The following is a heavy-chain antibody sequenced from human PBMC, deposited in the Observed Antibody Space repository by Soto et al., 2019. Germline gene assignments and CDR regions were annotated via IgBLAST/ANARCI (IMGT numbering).Heavy chain of an antibody. CDR2: ISYDGSNQ. Sequence: QVQLVESGGGVVKPGRSLRLSCAASGLTFRDYGMHWVRQAPGKGLEWVTIISYDGSNQYYADSVKGRFTISRDNSKNTLYLQMNSLRLEDTGVYYCAKALGELSPESFDHWGQGVLVTVSS. CDR3: AKALGELSPESFDH. CDR1: GLTFRDYG. V-gene: IGHV3-30*18. D-gene: IGHD3-16*02. J-gene: IGHJ4*02.